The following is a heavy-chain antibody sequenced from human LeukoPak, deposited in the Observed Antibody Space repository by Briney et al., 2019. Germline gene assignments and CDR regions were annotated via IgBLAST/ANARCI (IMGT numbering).Heavy chain of an antibody. CDR1: GFTFSSYS. CDR3: AKDAERGYSYGYVDY. V-gene: IGHV3-21*01. J-gene: IGHJ4*02. D-gene: IGHD5-18*01. CDR2: ISSSSSYI. Sequence: GGSLRLSCAASGFTFSSYSMNWVRQAPGKGLEWVSSISSSSSYIYYADSVKGRFTISRDNAKNSLYLRMNSLRAEDTAVYYCAKDAERGYSYGYVDYWGQGTLVTVSS.